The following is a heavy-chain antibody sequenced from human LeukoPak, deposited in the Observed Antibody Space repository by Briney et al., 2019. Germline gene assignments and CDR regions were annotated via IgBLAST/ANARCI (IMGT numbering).Heavy chain of an antibody. Sequence: GASVTVSCKASGYTFTGYYMHWVRQAPGQGLEWMGWINPNSGGTNYAQKFQGRVTMTRDTSISTAYMELSRLRSDDTAVYYCARAGRDYDFWSGYFSNWFDPWGQGTLVTVSS. CDR3: ARAGRDYDFWSGYFSNWFDP. CDR1: GYTFTGYY. V-gene: IGHV1-2*02. CDR2: INPNSGGT. D-gene: IGHD3-3*01. J-gene: IGHJ5*02.